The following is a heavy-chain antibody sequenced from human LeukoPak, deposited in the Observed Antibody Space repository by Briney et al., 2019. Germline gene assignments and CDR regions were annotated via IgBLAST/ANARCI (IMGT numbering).Heavy chain of an antibody. V-gene: IGHV4-39*01. CDR1: GGSVSSSFYY. J-gene: IGHJ4*02. CDR3: VVSGSYGIYYFDY. D-gene: IGHD3-16*01. Sequence: SETLSLTCTVSGGSVSSSFYYWGWIRQPPGKGLEWIGNIYYSGSTYYNPSLKSRVTFSVDSSKNQFSLKLSSVTAADTAVYYCVVSGSYGIYYFDYWGQGTLVTVSS. CDR2: IYYSGST.